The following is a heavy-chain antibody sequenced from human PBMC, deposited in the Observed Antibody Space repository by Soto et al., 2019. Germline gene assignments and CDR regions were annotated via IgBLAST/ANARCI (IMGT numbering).Heavy chain of an antibody. Sequence: GGSLRLSCAASGFTFSSYSMNWVRQAPGKGLEWVSYISSSSSTIYYADSVKGRFTISRDNAKNSLYLQMNSLRDEDTAVYYCAKDSSSWYRGWFDPWGQGTLVTVSS. CDR2: ISSSSSTI. D-gene: IGHD6-13*01. CDR3: AKDSSSWYRGWFDP. V-gene: IGHV3-48*02. J-gene: IGHJ5*02. CDR1: GFTFSSYS.